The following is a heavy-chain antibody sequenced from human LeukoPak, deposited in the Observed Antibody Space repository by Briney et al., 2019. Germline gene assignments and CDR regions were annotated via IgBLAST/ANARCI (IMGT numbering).Heavy chain of an antibody. Sequence: PGGSLRLSCAASGFTFANNAMSWVRQAPGKGMEWVSAISSSGATIYYADSVRGRFTESRDNPKNTLYLQMNSLRAEDTALYYCAKCAWFGDAPGGDYWGQGTLVTVSS. V-gene: IGHV3-23*01. CDR3: AKCAWFGDAPGGDY. J-gene: IGHJ4*02. CDR2: ISSSGATI. CDR1: GFTFANNA. D-gene: IGHD3-10*01.